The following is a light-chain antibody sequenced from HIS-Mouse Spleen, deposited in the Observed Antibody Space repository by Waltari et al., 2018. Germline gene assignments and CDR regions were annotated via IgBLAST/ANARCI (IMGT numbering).Light chain of an antibody. J-gene: IGKJ3*01. Sequence: EIVLTQSPATLSLSPGERATLSCRASQSVSSYLAWYQQKPGQAPRLLIYDASNRATGIPARFSCSGFGTDFPLTISSLEPEDVAVYYCQQRSNWPPITFGPGTKVDIK. CDR1: QSVSSY. CDR2: DAS. V-gene: IGKV3-11*01. CDR3: QQRSNWPPIT.